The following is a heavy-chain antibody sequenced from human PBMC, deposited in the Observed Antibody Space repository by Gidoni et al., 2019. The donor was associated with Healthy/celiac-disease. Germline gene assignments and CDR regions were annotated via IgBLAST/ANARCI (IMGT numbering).Heavy chain of an antibody. V-gene: IGHV3-21*01. J-gene: IGHJ4*02. CDR1: GFTFSSYS. CDR2: ISSSSSYI. CDR3: ARLYYDSSGIYYFDY. D-gene: IGHD3-22*01. Sequence: EVQLVESGGGLVKPGGSLRLSCAASGFTFSSYSMNWVRQAPGKGLEWVSSISSSSSYIYYADSVKGRFTISRDNAKNSLYLQMNSLRAEDTAVYYCARLYYDSSGIYYFDYWGQGTLVTVSS.